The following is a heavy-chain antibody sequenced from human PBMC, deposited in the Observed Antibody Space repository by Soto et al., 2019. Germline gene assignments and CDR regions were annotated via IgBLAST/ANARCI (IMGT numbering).Heavy chain of an antibody. CDR1: GFNFDDYA. J-gene: IGHJ4*02. Sequence: PGGSMRLSCAASGFNFDDYAMYWVRQVLGKGLEWVSSISWNSGNIGYADSVKGRLTIPRDNAKNTLYLQMNSLRAEDTAVYYCARGDGDYYDGNGYLGRHWGQGTLVTVSS. CDR2: ISWNSGNI. D-gene: IGHD3-22*01. V-gene: IGHV3-9*01. CDR3: ARGDGDYYDGNGYLGRH.